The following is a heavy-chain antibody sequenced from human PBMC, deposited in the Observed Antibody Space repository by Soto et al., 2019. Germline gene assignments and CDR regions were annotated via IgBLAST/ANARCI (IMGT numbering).Heavy chain of an antibody. J-gene: IGHJ6*02. D-gene: IGHD3-22*01. CDR3: VCFPYDSSGYYSAIHYYGMDV. V-gene: IGHV4-34*12. CDR2: IIHIGST. CDR1: GGSFSGYY. Sequence: SETLSLTCAVYGGSFSGYYWSWIRQPPGKGLEYIGEIIHIGSTYYNPSLKSRVTISVDTSKNQFSLKLSSVTAADTAVYYCVCFPYDSSGYYSAIHYYGMDVWGQGTTVTVSS.